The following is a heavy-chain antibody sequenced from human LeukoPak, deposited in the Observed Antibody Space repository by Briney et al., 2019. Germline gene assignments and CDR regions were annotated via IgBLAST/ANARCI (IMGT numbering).Heavy chain of an antibody. V-gene: IGHV4-59*01. CDR1: GGSISSYY. CDR2: IYYSGST. CDR3: ARDTFSGWYYYGMDV. Sequence: SETLSLTCTVSGGSISSYYWSWIRQPPGKGLEWIGYIYYSGSTNYNPSLKSRVTISVDTSKNQFSLKLSSVTAADTAVYYCARDTFSGWYYYGMDVWGQGTTVTVSS. J-gene: IGHJ6*02. D-gene: IGHD6-19*01.